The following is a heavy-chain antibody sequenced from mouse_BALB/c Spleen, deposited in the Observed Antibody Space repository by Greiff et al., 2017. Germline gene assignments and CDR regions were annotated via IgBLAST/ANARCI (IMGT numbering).Heavy chain of an antibody. CDR1: GYTFTSYV. CDR2: INPYNDGT. V-gene: IGHV1-14*01. CDR3: VGGRPSWGYAMDY. J-gene: IGHJ4*01. Sequence: EVQLQQSGPELVKPGASVKMSCKASGYTFTSYVMHWVKQKPGQGLEWIGYINPYNDGTKYNEKFKGKATLTSDKSSSTAYMERSSLTSEDSAVYYCVGGRPSWGYAMDYWGQGTSVTVSS. D-gene: IGHD3-1*01.